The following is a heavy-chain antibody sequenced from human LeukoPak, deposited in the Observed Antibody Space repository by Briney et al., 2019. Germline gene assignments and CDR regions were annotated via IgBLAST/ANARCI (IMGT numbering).Heavy chain of an antibody. D-gene: IGHD3-22*01. CDR1: GGSFSGYY. V-gene: IGHV4-34*01. Sequence: SETLSLTCAVYGGSFSGYYWSWIRQPPGKGLEWIGEINHSGSTNYNPSLKSRVTISVDTSKNQFSLKLSSVTAADTAVYYCARARFRGGSSGSFDYWGQGTLVTVSS. J-gene: IGHJ4*02. CDR2: INHSGST. CDR3: ARARFRGGSSGSFDY.